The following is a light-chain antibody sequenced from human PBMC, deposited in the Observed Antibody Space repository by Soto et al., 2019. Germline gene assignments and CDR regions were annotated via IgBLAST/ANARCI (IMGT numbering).Light chain of an antibody. V-gene: IGLV2-23*03. Sequence: QSALTQPASVSGSPXQXXTISCTGTSSDVGSYNLVSWYQQHPGKAPKLMIYEGSKRPSGVSNRFSGSKSGNTASLTISGLQAEDEADYYCCSYAGSSTFVVFGGGTKLTVL. CDR3: CSYAGSSTFVV. CDR2: EGS. CDR1: SSDVGSYNL. J-gene: IGLJ2*01.